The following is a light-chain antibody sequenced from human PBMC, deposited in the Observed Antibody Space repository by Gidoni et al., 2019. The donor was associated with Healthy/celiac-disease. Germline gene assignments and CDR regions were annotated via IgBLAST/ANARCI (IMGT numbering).Light chain of an antibody. CDR2: KAS. J-gene: IGKJ1*01. V-gene: IGKV1-5*03. Sequence: DIQMTQSPSTLSASVGDRVTITCRASQSISSWLAWYQQKPGKAPKLLIYKASRLERGGPSRFSGSGAGTEFTLTSSSLQPDDCATYYCQQYNSYWTFGQGTKVEIK. CDR1: QSISSW. CDR3: QQYNSYWT.